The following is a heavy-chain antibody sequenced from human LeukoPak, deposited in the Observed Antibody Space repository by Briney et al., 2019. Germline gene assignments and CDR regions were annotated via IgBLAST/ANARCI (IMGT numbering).Heavy chain of an antibody. D-gene: IGHD3-22*01. J-gene: IGHJ3*02. CDR3: ARGYDSSGYYRQGDAFDI. Sequence: SETLSLTCTVSGYSISSGYYWGWIRQPPGKGLEWIGSIYHSGSTYYNPSLKSRVTISVDTSKNQFSLKLSSVTAADTAVYYCARGYDSSGYYRQGDAFDIWGQGTMVTVSS. CDR1: GYSISSGYY. V-gene: IGHV4-38-2*02. CDR2: IYHSGST.